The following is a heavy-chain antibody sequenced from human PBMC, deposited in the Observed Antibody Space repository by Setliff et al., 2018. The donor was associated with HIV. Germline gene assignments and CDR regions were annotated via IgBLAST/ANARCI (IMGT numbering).Heavy chain of an antibody. D-gene: IGHD3-3*01. J-gene: IGHJ3*02. Sequence: PSETLSLTCTVSGDPINSHYWSWIRQPPGEGLEWIGYIYYSGSTNYNPSLKSRVTITVDTSKNQFSLKLSSVTAADTAVYYCARQSGYTRGWDIFGLVAGSFDIWGQGTMVTVSS. CDR3: ARQSGYTRGWDIFGLVAGSFDI. CDR2: IYYSGST. V-gene: IGHV4-59*08. CDR1: GDPINSHY.